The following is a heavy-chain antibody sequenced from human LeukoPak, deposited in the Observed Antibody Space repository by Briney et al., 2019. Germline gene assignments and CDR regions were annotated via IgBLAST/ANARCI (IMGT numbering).Heavy chain of an antibody. CDR3: ARAFSTTAFDY. Sequence: GGSLRLSCAASGFTFSSCAMHWVRQAPGKGLEWVAVISYDGSNRYYADPVKGRFTISRDNSKNTLYLQMNSLRAEDTAVYYCARAFSTTAFDYWGQGTLVTVSS. V-gene: IGHV3-30*04. CDR2: ISYDGSNR. J-gene: IGHJ4*02. D-gene: IGHD4-17*01. CDR1: GFTFSSCA.